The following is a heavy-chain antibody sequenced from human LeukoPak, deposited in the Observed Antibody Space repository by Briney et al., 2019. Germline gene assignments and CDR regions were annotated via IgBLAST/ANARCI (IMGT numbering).Heavy chain of an antibody. CDR1: GFTFSDYS. D-gene: IGHD2-2*01. CDR3: ARDPLSTSSPVDY. CDR2: ISSSGTTI. J-gene: IGHJ4*02. V-gene: IGHV3-11*04. Sequence: GGSLRLSCAASGFTFSDYSMSWVRQAPGKGLEWVSYISSSGTTISYADSVKGRFNISRDNANNSLYLQMNSLRAEDTAVYYCARDPLSTSSPVDYWGQGTLVTVSS.